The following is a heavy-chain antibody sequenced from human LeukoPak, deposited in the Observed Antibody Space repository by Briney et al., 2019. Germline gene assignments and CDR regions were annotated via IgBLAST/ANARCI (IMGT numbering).Heavy chain of an antibody. D-gene: IGHD2-2*01. CDR2: IIPMFGTT. V-gene: IGHV1-69*05. J-gene: IGHJ5*02. CDR3: ARERDCSSTSCYDP. CDR1: GGTFTNYA. Sequence: GASVKVSCKASGGTFTNYAINWVRQAPGQGLEWMGGIIPMFGTTNCAQKFQGRVTITTDESTSTAYMELSSLRSEDTAVYYCARERDCSSTSCYDPWGQGTLVTVSS.